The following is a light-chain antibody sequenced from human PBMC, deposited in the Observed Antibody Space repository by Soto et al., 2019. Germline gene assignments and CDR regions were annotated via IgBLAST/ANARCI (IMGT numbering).Light chain of an antibody. V-gene: IGLV2-14*03. CDR3: KSYTSASTYV. J-gene: IGLJ1*01. Sequence: QSALTQPASVSGSPGQSSTISCTGTGSDIGTYNYVSWYQHHPGKAPKFIIYDVTNRPSGVSDRFSGSKSGNTASLTISGLQAEDEADYFCKSYTSASTYVFGTGTKVTVL. CDR2: DVT. CDR1: GSDIGTYNY.